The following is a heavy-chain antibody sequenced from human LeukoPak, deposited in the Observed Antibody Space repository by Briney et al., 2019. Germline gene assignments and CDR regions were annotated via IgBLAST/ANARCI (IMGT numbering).Heavy chain of an antibody. J-gene: IGHJ6*03. D-gene: IGHD3-10*01. CDR1: GGTFSSYA. CDR2: IIPIFGTA. V-gene: IGHV1-69*13. CDR3: ASSPKYYYGSGSYYRNYYYYMDV. Sequence: SVKVSCKASGGTFSSYAISWVRQAPGQGLEWMGGIIPIFGTANYAQKFQGRVTITADESTSTAYMELSSLRSEDTAVYYCASSPKYYYGSGSYYRNYYYYMDVWGKGTTVTISS.